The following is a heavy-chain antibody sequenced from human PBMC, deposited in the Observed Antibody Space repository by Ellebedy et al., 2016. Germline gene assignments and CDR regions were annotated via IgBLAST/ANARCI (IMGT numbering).Heavy chain of an antibody. Sequence: ASVKVSXXASGYTFTGYYMHWVRQAPGQGLEWMGWINPNSGGTNYAQKFQGRVTMTEDTSTDTAYMELSSLRSEDTAVYYCATGIVGAGDYFDYWGQGTLVTVSS. CDR1: GYTFTGYY. V-gene: IGHV1-2*02. CDR2: INPNSGGT. D-gene: IGHD1-26*01. J-gene: IGHJ4*02. CDR3: ATGIVGAGDYFDY.